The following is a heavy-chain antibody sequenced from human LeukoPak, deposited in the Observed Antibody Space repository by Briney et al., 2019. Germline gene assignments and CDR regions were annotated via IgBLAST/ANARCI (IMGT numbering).Heavy chain of an antibody. CDR2: IYYSGST. Sequence: SETLSLTCAVYGGSFSSYYWSWIRQPPGKGLEWIGYIYYSGSTNYNPSLKSRVTISVDTSKNQFSLKLSSVTAADTAVYYCARDLGATRPYNWFDPWGQGTLVTVSS. J-gene: IGHJ5*02. V-gene: IGHV4-59*01. D-gene: IGHD1-26*01. CDR3: ARDLGATRPYNWFDP. CDR1: GGSFSSYY.